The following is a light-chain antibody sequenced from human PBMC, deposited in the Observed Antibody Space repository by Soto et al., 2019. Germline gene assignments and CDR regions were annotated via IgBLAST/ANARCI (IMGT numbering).Light chain of an antibody. CDR1: QSITNY. CDR3: QQYGGSPIT. Sequence: DIQMTQSPSALSASVGDRVTITCRASQSITNYLNWYQHKPGQAPNLLIYAASSRATGIPDRFSGSGSGTDFTLTISRLEPEDFALYYCQQYGGSPITFGQGTRLEIK. V-gene: IGKV1-39*01. J-gene: IGKJ5*01. CDR2: AAS.